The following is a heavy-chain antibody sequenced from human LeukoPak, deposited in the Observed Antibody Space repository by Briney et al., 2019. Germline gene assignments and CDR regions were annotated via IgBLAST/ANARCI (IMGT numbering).Heavy chain of an antibody. D-gene: IGHD1-1*01. CDR1: GFTFSHYG. Sequence: PWGSLRLSCAASGFTFSHYGMHWVRQAPGKGLEWVSSISSSSSYIYYADSVKGRFTISRDNAKNSLYLQMNSLRAEDTAVYYCARAVGTARDAFDIWGQGTMVTVSS. J-gene: IGHJ3*02. V-gene: IGHV3-21*01. CDR2: ISSSSSYI. CDR3: ARAVGTARDAFDI.